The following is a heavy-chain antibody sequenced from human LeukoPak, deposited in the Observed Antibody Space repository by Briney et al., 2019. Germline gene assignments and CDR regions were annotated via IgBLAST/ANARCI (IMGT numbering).Heavy chain of an antibody. Sequence: GGSLGLSCAASGFTFSGYAMNGFRRAPGRGLGGVSSFSSSSSYIYYADSVKGRFTISRDNAKNSLYLQMNSLRAEDTAVYYCAREGPRVGSSSLTVYWGQGTLVTVSS. J-gene: IGHJ4*02. CDR2: FSSSSSYI. CDR3: AREGPRVGSSSLTVY. V-gene: IGHV3-21*01. D-gene: IGHD6-6*01. CDR1: GFTFSGYA.